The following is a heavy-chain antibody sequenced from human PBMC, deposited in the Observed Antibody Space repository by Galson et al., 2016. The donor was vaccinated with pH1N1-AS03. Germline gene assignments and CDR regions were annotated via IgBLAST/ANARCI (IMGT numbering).Heavy chain of an antibody. V-gene: IGHV1-46*01. D-gene: IGHD3-10*01. Sequence: SVKVSCKASGYTFSRYYMHWMRQAPGQGPEWMGVIDPSIGSTTYAQKFQGRVTMTRDTATTKAYMELSSLRSDDTAVYYCATYGSGSRGGFDYWGQGTLPTVSS. CDR3: ATYGSGSRGGFDY. CDR1: GYTFSRYY. CDR2: IDPSIGST. J-gene: IGHJ4*02.